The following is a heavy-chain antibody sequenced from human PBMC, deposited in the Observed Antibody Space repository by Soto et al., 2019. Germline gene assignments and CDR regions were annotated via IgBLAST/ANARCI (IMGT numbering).Heavy chain of an antibody. J-gene: IGHJ5*02. CDR3: AREGERVDYGESNNWFDP. D-gene: IGHD4-17*01. V-gene: IGHV4-31*03. Sequence: QVQLQESGPELGKPSQTLSLTSTVSGGPISSGGYYCSGTRHHPGKGRAWIGYIYYSGSTYYTPSLKSRVTISVDTSKNQFSLKLSSVTAADTAVYYCAREGERVDYGESNNWFDPWGQGTLVTVSS. CDR1: GGPISSGGYY. CDR2: IYYSGST.